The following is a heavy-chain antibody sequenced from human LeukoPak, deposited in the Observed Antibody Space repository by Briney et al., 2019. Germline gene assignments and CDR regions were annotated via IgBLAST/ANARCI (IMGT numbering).Heavy chain of an antibody. V-gene: IGHV3-23*01. Sequence: GGSLRLSCAASGFTFSSYAMSWVRQGPGKGLEWVSEISGSGGIRYYADSVKGRFTISRDNSKNTLYLQMNSLRAEDTAVYYCAKVSYSGYDLDYWGQGTLVTVSS. D-gene: IGHD5-12*01. CDR3: AKVSYSGYDLDY. J-gene: IGHJ4*02. CDR2: ISGSGGIR. CDR1: GFTFSSYA.